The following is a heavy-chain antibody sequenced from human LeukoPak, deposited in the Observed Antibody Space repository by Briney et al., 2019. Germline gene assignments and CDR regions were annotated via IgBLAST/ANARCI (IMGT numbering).Heavy chain of an antibody. D-gene: IGHD3-16*02. CDR3: TQAWGSYRFYYFDY. J-gene: IGHJ4*02. Sequence: GGSLRLSCTASGFTFGDYAMSWFRQAPGKGLEWVGFIRSKAYGGTTEYAASVKGRFTISRDDSKSIAYLHMNSLKTEDTAVYYCTQAWGSYRFYYFDYWGQGTLVTVSS. V-gene: IGHV3-49*03. CDR2: IRSKAYGGTT. CDR1: GFTFGDYA.